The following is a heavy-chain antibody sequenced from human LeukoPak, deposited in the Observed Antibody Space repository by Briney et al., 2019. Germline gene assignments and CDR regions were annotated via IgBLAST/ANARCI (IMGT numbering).Heavy chain of an antibody. CDR1: GGSFSGYY. Sequence: PSETLSLTCAVYGGSFSGYYWSWIRQPPGKGLEWIGEINHSGSTNYNPSLKSRVTISVDTSKNQFSLKLSSVTAADTAVYYCARGMDYYDSSCYYLNAFDIWGQGTMVTVSS. D-gene: IGHD3-22*01. CDR3: ARGMDYYDSSCYYLNAFDI. CDR2: INHSGST. J-gene: IGHJ3*02. V-gene: IGHV4-34*01.